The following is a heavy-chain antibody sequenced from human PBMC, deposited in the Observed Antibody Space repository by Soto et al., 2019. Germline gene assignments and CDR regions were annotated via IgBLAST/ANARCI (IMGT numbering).Heavy chain of an antibody. V-gene: IGHV3-30*18. D-gene: IGHD3-10*02. Sequence: QVQLVESGGGVVQPGRSLSLSCAASQLTFKNYAMHWVRQAPGKGLEWVAVISDDGHNEYYADSMRGRFTISRDNSKSTVDLHMNSLRVDDTAVYYCAKDLNVKTYVPYGMDVWGQGTTVTVSS. CDR3: AKDLNVKTYVPYGMDV. J-gene: IGHJ6*02. CDR2: ISDDGHNE. CDR1: QLTFKNYA.